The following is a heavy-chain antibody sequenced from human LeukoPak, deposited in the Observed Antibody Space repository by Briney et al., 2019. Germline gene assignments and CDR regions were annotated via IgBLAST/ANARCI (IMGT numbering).Heavy chain of an antibody. CDR3: ATLDSYYDKSGRPLLPD. J-gene: IGHJ4*02. D-gene: IGHD3-22*01. Sequence: GASVKVSCKVSGYGVTELSMHWVRQAPGLGLEWRGGFNREDAAPIYAQQFQGRVTMTEDTSTDTAYMELSSLRSEDTALYYCATLDSYYDKSGRPLLPDWGQGTLVTVSS. V-gene: IGHV1-24*01. CDR1: GYGVTELS. CDR2: FNREDAAP.